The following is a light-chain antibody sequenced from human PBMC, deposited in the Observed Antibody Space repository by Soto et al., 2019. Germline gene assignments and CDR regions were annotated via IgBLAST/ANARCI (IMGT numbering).Light chain of an antibody. CDR3: QHYNSYSEA. J-gene: IGKJ1*01. CDR1: QTISSW. CDR2: KAS. Sequence: DIQMTQSPSTLSGSVGDRVTITCRASQTISSWLAWYQQKPRKAPKLLIYKASTLKSGVPSRFSGSGSGTEFTLTISRLQPDDFATYYCQHYNSYSEAFGQGTKVDI. V-gene: IGKV1-5*03.